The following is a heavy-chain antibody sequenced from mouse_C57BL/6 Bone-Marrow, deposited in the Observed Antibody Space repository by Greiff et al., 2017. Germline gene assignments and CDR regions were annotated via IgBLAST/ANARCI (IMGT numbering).Heavy chain of an antibody. CDR2: IHPSDSDT. Sequence: VPLPQPGAELVKPGASVKVSCKASGYTFTSYWMHWVKQRPGQGLEWIGRIHPSDSDTNYNQKFKGKATLNVDKSSSTAYMQLSSLTSEDSAVYYCAIEGMITPLYFDYWGQGTTLTVSS. J-gene: IGHJ2*01. V-gene: IGHV1-74*01. CDR1: GYTFTSYW. D-gene: IGHD2-4*01. CDR3: AIEGMITPLYFDY.